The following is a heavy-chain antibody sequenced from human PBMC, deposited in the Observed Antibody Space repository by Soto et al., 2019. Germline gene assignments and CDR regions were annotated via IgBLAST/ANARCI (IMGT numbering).Heavy chain of an antibody. CDR2: FDPEDGET. CDR1: GYTLTELS. V-gene: IGHV1-24*01. CDR3: ATAYSSPTKLDY. D-gene: IGHD6-13*01. Sequence: GASVKVSCKVSGYTLTELSVHWVRQAPGKGLEWMGGFDPEDGETIYAQKFQGRVTMTEDTSTDTAYMELSSLRSEDTAVYYCATAYSSPTKLDYWGQGTLVTVSS. J-gene: IGHJ4*02.